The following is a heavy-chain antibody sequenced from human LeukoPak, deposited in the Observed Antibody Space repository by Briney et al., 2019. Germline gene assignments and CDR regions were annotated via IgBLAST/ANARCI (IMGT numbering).Heavy chain of an antibody. V-gene: IGHV4-59*08. CDR1: GGSISNYY. Sequence: SETLPLTCTVSGGSISNYYWTWIRQPPGKGLEWSGYIYYSGSTNYNPSLKSRVTISVDTSKNQFSLKLSSVTAADTAVYYCARGSSGYFPLDYWGQGTLVTVSS. CDR3: ARGSSGYFPLDY. CDR2: IYYSGST. D-gene: IGHD3-22*01. J-gene: IGHJ4*02.